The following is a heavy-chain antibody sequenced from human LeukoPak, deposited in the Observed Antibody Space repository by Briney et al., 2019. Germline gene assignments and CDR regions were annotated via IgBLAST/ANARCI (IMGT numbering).Heavy chain of an antibody. Sequence: GASVKVSCKASGYTFTDYHMHWVRQAPGQGLEWMGWIDPDSGGTNYAQNFQGRVTMTRDTSISTAYMELYSLRSDDTAVYYCARELGGGTTREDWFDPSGQGTLVTVSS. D-gene: IGHD1-1*01. J-gene: IGHJ5*02. CDR1: GYTFTDYH. CDR2: IDPDSGGT. CDR3: ARELGGGTTREDWFDP. V-gene: IGHV1-2*02.